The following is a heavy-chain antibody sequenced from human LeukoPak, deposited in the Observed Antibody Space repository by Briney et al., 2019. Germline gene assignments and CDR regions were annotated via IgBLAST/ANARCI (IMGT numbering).Heavy chain of an antibody. D-gene: IGHD5-18*01. CDR3: AKGDTATFSHFDY. Sequence: PGGSLRLSCAASGFTFSSYAMHWVRQALGKGLEWVSGISWNSGTIDYADSVKGRFTISRDNAKNSLYLQMNSLRAEDTALYYCAKGDTATFSHFDYWGQGTLVTVSS. J-gene: IGHJ4*02. V-gene: IGHV3-9*01. CDR2: ISWNSGTI. CDR1: GFTFSSYA.